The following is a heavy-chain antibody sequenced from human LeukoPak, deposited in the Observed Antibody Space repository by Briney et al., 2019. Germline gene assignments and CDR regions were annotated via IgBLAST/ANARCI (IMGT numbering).Heavy chain of an antibody. CDR3: VRVRHGDYFDY. V-gene: IGHV3-72*01. CDR2: TRNKPNGYTT. CDR1: GFSITDHY. D-gene: IGHD4-17*01. J-gene: IGHJ4*02. Sequence: GGSLRLSCAASGFSITDHYMDWVRQAPGKGLEWVGRTRNKPNGYTTGYGTSVKGRFIVSRDDSENSLYLQMNGLKTEDTAVYYCVRVRHGDYFDYWGQGTLVTVSS.